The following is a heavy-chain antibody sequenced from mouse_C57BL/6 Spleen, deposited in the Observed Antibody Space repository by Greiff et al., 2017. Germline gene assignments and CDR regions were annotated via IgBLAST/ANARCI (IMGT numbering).Heavy chain of an antibody. D-gene: IGHD2-1*01. Sequence: EVKLQESGGGLVKPGGSLKLSCAASGFTFSSYAMSWVRQTPEKRLEWVATISDGGSYTYYPDNVKGRFTISRDNAKNNLYLQVSHLKSEDTAMYYCARDAYGNSAWFAYWGQGTLVTVSA. CDR2: ISDGGSYT. CDR3: ARDAYGNSAWFAY. J-gene: IGHJ3*01. V-gene: IGHV5-4*01. CDR1: GFTFSSYA.